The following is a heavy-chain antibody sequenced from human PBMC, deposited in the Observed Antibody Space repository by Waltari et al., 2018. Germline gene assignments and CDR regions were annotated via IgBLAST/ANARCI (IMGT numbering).Heavy chain of an antibody. CDR2: IVPNSGGT. D-gene: IGHD3-10*01. V-gene: IGHV1-2*02. Sequence: QVQLVQSGAEVKKSGASVKVPCQASGYTFTGYYIHWVRRAPGQGLEWIGLIVPNSGGTNYAKNFQGSVTITRGTSISTAYMELGRLRSDDTAVYYCAGAPYNTARWGYWGQGTLVTVYS. J-gene: IGHJ4*02. CDR1: GYTFTGYY. CDR3: AGAPYNTARWGY.